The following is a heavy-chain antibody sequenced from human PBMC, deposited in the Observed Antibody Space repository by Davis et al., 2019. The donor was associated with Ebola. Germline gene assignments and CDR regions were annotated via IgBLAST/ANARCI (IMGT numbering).Heavy chain of an antibody. V-gene: IGHV3-21*01. CDR1: GFTFSSYS. D-gene: IGHD1-26*01. CDR3: AKDLLGAQGGALDY. Sequence: GESLKISCAASGFTFSSYSMNWVRQAPGKGLEWVSSISSSSSYIYYADSVKGRFTISRDNSKNTLYLQMNSLRAEDTAVYYCAKDLLGAQGGALDYWGQGTLVTVSS. CDR2: ISSSSSYI. J-gene: IGHJ4*02.